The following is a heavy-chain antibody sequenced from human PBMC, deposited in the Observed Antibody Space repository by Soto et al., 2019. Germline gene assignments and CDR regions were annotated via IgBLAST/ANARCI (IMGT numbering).Heavy chain of an antibody. V-gene: IGHV4-31*11. D-gene: IGHD3-9*01. CDR2: IYYSGST. J-gene: IGHJ4*02. CDR1: GGSFSGYY. Sequence: SETLSLTCAVYGGSFSGYYWSWIRQHPGKGLEWIGYIYYSGSTYHNPSLKSRVTISVDTSKNQFSLKLSSVTAADTAVYYCARAFVLRYFDLDLWGQGTLVTVSS. CDR3: ARAFVLRYFDLDL.